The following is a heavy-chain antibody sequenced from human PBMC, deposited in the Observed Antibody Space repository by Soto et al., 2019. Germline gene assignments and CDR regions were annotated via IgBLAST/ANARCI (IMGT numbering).Heavy chain of an antibody. Sequence: QVTLKESGPVLVKPTETLTLTCTVSGFSLSNARMGVSWIRQPPGKALEWLAHIFSNDEKSSSTSLKSRLTISKYTSKSQVVLTMTNMDPVDTATYYCARIWGPYYYYGMDVWGQGTTVTVSS. CDR3: ARIWGPYYYYGMDV. J-gene: IGHJ6*02. CDR1: GFSLSNARMG. CDR2: IFSNDEK. V-gene: IGHV2-26*01. D-gene: IGHD7-27*01.